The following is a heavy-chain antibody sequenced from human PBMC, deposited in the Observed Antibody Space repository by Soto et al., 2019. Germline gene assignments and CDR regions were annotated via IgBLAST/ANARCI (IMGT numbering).Heavy chain of an antibody. CDR1: GYTFTGYY. CDR2: SNANSGDT. Sequence: QVQLVQSGTEVKRPGHSVKVYCKASGYTFTGYYVHWVRQAPGQGLGWMGWSNANSGDTYLEQRFTGRVTMIRDTSIGTAYMELRGLTSDDTAEYYCAKGGAIVAAGPMVYLYNAMDVWGQGTTVTVSS. D-gene: IGHD1-26*01. J-gene: IGHJ6*02. V-gene: IGHV1-2*02. CDR3: AKGGAIVAAGPMVYLYNAMDV.